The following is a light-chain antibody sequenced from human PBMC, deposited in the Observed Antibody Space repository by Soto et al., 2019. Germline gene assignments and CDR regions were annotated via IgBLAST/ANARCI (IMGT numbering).Light chain of an antibody. V-gene: IGKV3-20*01. CDR2: GAS. CDR3: HQYGSSPRT. Sequence: EIVLTQSPATLSLSPGDRSTLSCRASQSVSSNLAWYQQKPGQAPRLLIYGASTRATGIPDRFSGSGSGTDFTLTISRLEPEDFAVYYCHQYGSSPRTFGQGTRLENK. CDR1: QSVSSN. J-gene: IGKJ5*01.